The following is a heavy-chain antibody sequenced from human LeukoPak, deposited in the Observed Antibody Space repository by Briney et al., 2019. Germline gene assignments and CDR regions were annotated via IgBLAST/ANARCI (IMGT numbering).Heavy chain of an antibody. V-gene: IGHV4-34*01. CDR1: GGSFSGYY. CDR3: ARRNYYGSGSQVDY. CDR2: INHSGST. Sequence: PSETLSLTCAVYGGSFSGYYWSWIRRPPGKGLEWIGEINHSGSTNYNPSLKSRVTISVDTSKNQFSLKLSSVTAADTAVYYWARRNYYGSGSQVDYWGQGTLVTVSS. D-gene: IGHD3-10*01. J-gene: IGHJ4*02.